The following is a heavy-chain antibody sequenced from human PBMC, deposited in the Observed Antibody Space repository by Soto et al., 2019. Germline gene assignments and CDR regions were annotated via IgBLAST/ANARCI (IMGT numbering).Heavy chain of an antibody. D-gene: IGHD3-22*01. Sequence: VQLVESGGGEVQPGRSLRLSCAASGFKYTDFALHWVRQAPGKGLEWVAIISYAGCGKYETDSVKGRFVISRDNPKNTLYLEMNSLRPEDTAVYFCARRAWDSYYAIDVWGQGTTVTVFS. CDR1: GFKYTDFA. V-gene: IGHV3-30*09. CDR3: ARRAWDSYYAIDV. J-gene: IGHJ6*02. CDR2: ISYAGCGK.